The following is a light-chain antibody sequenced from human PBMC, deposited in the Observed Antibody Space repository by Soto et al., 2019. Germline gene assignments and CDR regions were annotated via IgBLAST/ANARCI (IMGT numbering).Light chain of an antibody. CDR1: QSVTSN. CDR3: QQYNNWPPTT. Sequence: IVLKQSPATLSVSPGERATLTCRASQSVTSNLTWYQQKPGQAPRLLIYGASTRATGIPARFSGSGSGTEFTLTISSLQSEDFAVYYCQQYNNWPPTTFGQGTKVDI. CDR2: GAS. J-gene: IGKJ1*01. V-gene: IGKV3-15*01.